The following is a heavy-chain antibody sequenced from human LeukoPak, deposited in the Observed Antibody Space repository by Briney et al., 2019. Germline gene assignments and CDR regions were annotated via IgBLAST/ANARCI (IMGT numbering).Heavy chain of an antibody. Sequence: PGGSLRLSCAASGFTFSSYAMSWVRQAPGKGLELVSAISGSGGSTYYADSVKGRFTISRDNSKNTLYLQMNSLRAEDTAVYYCAKVPNCSGGSCYSYYYYYMDVWGKGTTVTVSS. CDR3: AKVPNCSGGSCYSYYYYYMDV. CDR1: GFTFSSYA. J-gene: IGHJ6*03. D-gene: IGHD2-15*01. V-gene: IGHV3-23*01. CDR2: ISGSGGST.